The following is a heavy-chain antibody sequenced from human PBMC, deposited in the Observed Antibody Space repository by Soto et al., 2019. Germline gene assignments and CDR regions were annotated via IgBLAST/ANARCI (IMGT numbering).Heavy chain of an antibody. D-gene: IGHD6-19*01. CDR3: ASGAVAGTHYYYYGMDV. Sequence: SETLSLSCAIYGGASRGYYWRWIRQPPGKGREWIGELNHSGSTNYSASLKSRGTISVETCKNKFSLKPSSVTAADTAVYYCASGAVAGTHYYYYGMDVWGQGTTVTVSS. J-gene: IGHJ6*02. V-gene: IGHV4-34*01. CDR2: LNHSGST. CDR1: GGASRGYY.